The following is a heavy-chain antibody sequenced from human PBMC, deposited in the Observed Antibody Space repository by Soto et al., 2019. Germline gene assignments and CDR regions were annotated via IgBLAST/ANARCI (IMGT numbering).Heavy chain of an antibody. Sequence: SETLSLTCTVSSGSINSFYWSWIRQPAGKGLEWIGRIHSSGTTNYNPSLKSRVTMSVDTSRNQFSLKLTSVTAADTAVYYCARDRIIGTCYYDYWGQGVLVTVSS. V-gene: IGHV4-4*07. CDR3: ARDRIIGTCYYDY. CDR2: IHSSGTT. J-gene: IGHJ4*02. D-gene: IGHD1-7*01. CDR1: SGSINSFY.